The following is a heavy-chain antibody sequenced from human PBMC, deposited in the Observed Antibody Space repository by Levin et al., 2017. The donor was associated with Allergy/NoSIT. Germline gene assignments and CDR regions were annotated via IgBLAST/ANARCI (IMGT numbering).Heavy chain of an antibody. V-gene: IGHV3-15*01. CDR2: IKSKTDGGTT. CDR3: TTIDCGARPRCGDYYYYYGMDG. D-gene: IGHD4-17*01. J-gene: IGHJ6*02. CDR1: GFTFSNAW. Sequence: PGGSLRLSCAASGFTFSNAWMSWVRQAPGKGLEWVGRIKSKTDGGTTDYAAPVKGRFTISRDDSKNTLYLQMNSLKTEDTAVYYCTTIDCGARPRCGDYYYYYGMDGWGQGTTVTVSS.